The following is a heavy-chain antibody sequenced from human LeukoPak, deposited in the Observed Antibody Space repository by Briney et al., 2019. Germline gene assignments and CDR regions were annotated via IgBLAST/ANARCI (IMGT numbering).Heavy chain of an antibody. Sequence: GGSLRLSCAASGFTFSSYAMSWVRQAPGKGLEWVSAISGSGGSTYYADSVKGRFTISRDNSKNTLYLQMNSLRAEDTAVYYCAKGKYYYDSSGYQAGGYSDYWGQGTLVTVSS. CDR2: ISGSGGST. V-gene: IGHV3-23*01. CDR3: AKGKYYYDSSGYQAGGYSDY. D-gene: IGHD3-22*01. CDR1: GFTFSSYA. J-gene: IGHJ4*02.